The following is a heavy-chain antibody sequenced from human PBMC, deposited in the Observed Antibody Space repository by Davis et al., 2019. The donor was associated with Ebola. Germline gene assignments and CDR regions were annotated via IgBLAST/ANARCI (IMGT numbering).Heavy chain of an antibody. CDR3: ATGAYYGSGYYFDY. J-gene: IGHJ4*02. V-gene: IGHV4-30-4*08. Sequence: MPSETLSLTCTVSGGSISSGGYYWSWIRQHPGKGLEWIGYIYYSGNTYYNPSLKSRVTISVDTSENHFSLKLSSVTAADTAVYYCATGAYYGSGYYFDYWGQGTLVTVSS. CDR2: IYYSGNT. D-gene: IGHD3-10*01. CDR1: GGSISSGGYY.